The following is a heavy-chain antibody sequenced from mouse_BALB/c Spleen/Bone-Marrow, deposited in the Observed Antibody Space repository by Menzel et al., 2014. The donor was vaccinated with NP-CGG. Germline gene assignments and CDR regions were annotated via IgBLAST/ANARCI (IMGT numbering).Heavy chain of an antibody. CDR1: GFTFSSFG. D-gene: IGHD1-1*01. V-gene: IGHV5-17*02. J-gene: IGHJ2*01. CDR2: ISSGSSTI. Sequence: QCGESGGGLGLFGGSPEVFCAASGFTFSSFGMHWVRQAPEKGLEWVAYISSGSSTIYYGDTVMGRFTISRDNPKNTLFLQMTSLRSEDTATYYCVRSGSSSGYLDCRGQSTTLAVS. CDR3: VRSGSSSGYLDC.